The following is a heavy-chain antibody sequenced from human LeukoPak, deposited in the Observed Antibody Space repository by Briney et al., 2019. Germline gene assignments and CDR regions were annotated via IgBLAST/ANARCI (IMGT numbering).Heavy chain of an antibody. Sequence: GGSLRLSCAASGFTFSSYGMHWVRQAPGKGLEWVAFIRYDGSNKYYADSVKGRFTISRDNSKNTLYLQMNSLRAEDTAVYYCAKAPYSSGWYGYFDYWGQGTLVTVSS. D-gene: IGHD6-19*01. V-gene: IGHV3-30*02. CDR1: GFTFSSYG. CDR2: IRYDGSNK. CDR3: AKAPYSSGWYGYFDY. J-gene: IGHJ4*02.